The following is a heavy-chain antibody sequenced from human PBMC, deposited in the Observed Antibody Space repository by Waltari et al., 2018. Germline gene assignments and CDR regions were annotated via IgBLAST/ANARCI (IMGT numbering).Heavy chain of an antibody. Sequence: QVQLQQWGAGLVKPSETLSLTCTVSGGSISSSSYYWGWIRQPPGKGLEWIGSIYYSGSTYYNPSRRSRVAISVDPSKNQLSLKLSSVTAADTAVYYCAVHYRPYGDYSPNWFDPWGQGTLVTVSS. CDR1: GGSISSSSYY. CDR3: AVHYRPYGDYSPNWFDP. CDR2: IYYSGST. D-gene: IGHD4-17*01. J-gene: IGHJ5*02. V-gene: IGHV4-39*07.